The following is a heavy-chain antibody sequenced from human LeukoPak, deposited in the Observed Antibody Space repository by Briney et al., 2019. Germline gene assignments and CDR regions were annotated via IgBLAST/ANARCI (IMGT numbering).Heavy chain of an antibody. V-gene: IGHV3-33*01. D-gene: IGHD5-24*01. CDR1: GFTFSSHG. Sequence: GGSLRLSCAASGFTFSSHGMHWVRQAPGKGLEWGAVIWYDGSEKYYADSVKGRFTISRDNSKDTLYLQMNSLRGEDTAVYYCARWADGRRLDYWGQGALVTVSS. CDR2: IWYDGSEK. J-gene: IGHJ4*02. CDR3: ARWADGRRLDY.